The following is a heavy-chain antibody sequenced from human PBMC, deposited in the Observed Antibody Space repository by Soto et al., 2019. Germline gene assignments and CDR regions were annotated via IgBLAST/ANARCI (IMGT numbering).Heavy chain of an antibody. V-gene: IGHV3-48*02. Sequence: GGSLRLSCAVSGFPFSNYTMHWVRQAPGKGLEWVSYISSSGGTIYYADSVKGRFTVSRDDAKNSLYLQVNSLRDEATSVYYCVREALPLHDDNRYHAMEAFVMLGPGTM. D-gene: IGHD3-16*02. CDR3: VREALPLHDDNRYHAMEAFVM. J-gene: IGHJ3*02. CDR2: ISSSGGTI. CDR1: GFPFSNYT.